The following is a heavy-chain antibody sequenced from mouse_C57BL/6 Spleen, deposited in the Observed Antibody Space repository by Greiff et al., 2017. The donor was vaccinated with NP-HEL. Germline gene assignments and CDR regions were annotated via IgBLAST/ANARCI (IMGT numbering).Heavy chain of an antibody. CDR3: ATWDGYYGAMDY. CDR2: IYPGDGDT. D-gene: IGHD2-3*01. J-gene: IGHJ4*01. V-gene: IGHV1-80*01. CDR1: GYAFSSYW. Sequence: QVQLQQSGAELVKPGASVKISCKASGYAFSSYWMNWVKQRPGKGLEWIGQIYPGDGDTNYNGKFKGKATLTADKSSSTAYMQLSSLTSEDSAVYFCATWDGYYGAMDYWGQGTSVTVSS.